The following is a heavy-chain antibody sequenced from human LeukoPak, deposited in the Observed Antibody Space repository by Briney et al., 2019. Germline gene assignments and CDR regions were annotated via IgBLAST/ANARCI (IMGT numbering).Heavy chain of an antibody. J-gene: IGHJ5*02. CDR3: ARGAQYYDFWSGYYTMFDPWFDR. CDR1: GYSSSSGYY. Sequence: SETLSLTCTVSGYSSSSGYYWGWARQPPGKGLEWIGSIYHSGSTYYKPSLKSRVTISVYTSKNHFSLKLSSATATDTSAYRCARGAQYYDFWSGYYTMFDPWFDRWGQRTLVTASS. CDR2: IYHSGST. D-gene: IGHD3-3*01. V-gene: IGHV4-38-2*02.